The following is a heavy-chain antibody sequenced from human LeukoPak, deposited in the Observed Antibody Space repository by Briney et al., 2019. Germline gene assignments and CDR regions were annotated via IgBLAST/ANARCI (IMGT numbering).Heavy chain of an antibody. D-gene: IGHD2-21*02. Sequence: GGSLRLSCAASGFTVSSNHMSWVRQGPGKGLEWVSAISGSGGSTYYADSVKGRFTISRDNSKNTLYLQMNSLRAEDTAVYYCAKEKTMHIVVVTADYWGQGTLVTVSS. CDR3: AKEKTMHIVVVTADY. CDR1: GFTVSSNH. CDR2: ISGSGGST. V-gene: IGHV3-23*01. J-gene: IGHJ4*02.